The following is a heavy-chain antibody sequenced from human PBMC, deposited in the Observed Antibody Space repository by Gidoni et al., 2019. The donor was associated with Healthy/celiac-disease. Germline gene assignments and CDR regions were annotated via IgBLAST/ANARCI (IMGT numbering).Heavy chain of an antibody. V-gene: IGHV3-30*03. D-gene: IGHD2-15*01. CDR2: ISYDGSNK. CDR3: ATAQPGDCSGGSCYSTYYFDY. J-gene: IGHJ4*02. Sequence: QVQLVASGGGVVQPGGAVRLAGGASGVPVSSYGMPGVRQAPGKGLEWVAVISYDGSNKYYAYSVKGRFTISRDNSKNTLYLQMNSLRAEDTAVYYCATAQPGDCSGGSCYSTYYFDYWSQGTLVTVSS. CDR1: GVPVSSYG.